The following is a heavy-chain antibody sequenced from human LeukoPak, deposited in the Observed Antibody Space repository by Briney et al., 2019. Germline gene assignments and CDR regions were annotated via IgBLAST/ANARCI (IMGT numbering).Heavy chain of an antibody. V-gene: IGHV3-30-3*01. CDR1: GFTFSSYA. Sequence: GGSLRLSCAASGFTFSSYAMHWVRQAPGKGLEWVAVISYDGSNKYYADSVKGRFTISRDNSKNTLYLQMNSLRAEDTAVYYCARGHCGGDCYPPDVWGQGTTVTVSS. CDR3: ARGHCGGDCYPPDV. D-gene: IGHD2-21*02. CDR2: ISYDGSNK. J-gene: IGHJ6*02.